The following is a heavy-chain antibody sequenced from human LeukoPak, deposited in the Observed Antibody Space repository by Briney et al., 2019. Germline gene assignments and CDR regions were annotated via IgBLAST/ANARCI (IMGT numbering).Heavy chain of an antibody. Sequence: SETLSLTCGVPGDSLSGYNWSWVRPPPGEGLEWVGHIYYTGSTNYNPALTSRVTISVDTSKTQFSLKLNSVTAADTAVYFCASPRTLREAFAIWGQGTMVTVSS. CDR2: IYYTGST. CDR1: GDSLSGYN. D-gene: IGHD1-1*01. V-gene: IGHV4-59*01. J-gene: IGHJ3*02. CDR3: ASPRTLREAFAI.